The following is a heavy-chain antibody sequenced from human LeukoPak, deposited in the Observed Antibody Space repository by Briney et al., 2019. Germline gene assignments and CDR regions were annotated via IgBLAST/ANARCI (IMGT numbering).Heavy chain of an antibody. J-gene: IGHJ4*02. CDR1: GFIFSNYW. Sequence: PGGSLRLSCAASGFIFSNYWMTWVRQTPGKGLEWVANVKQDGSEKDYVDSVKGRFTISRDNAKNSLYLQMNSLRAEDTAVYYCTRVGMSSSWFDERDYYFDYWGQGTLVTVSS. V-gene: IGHV3-7*03. CDR2: VKQDGSEK. D-gene: IGHD6-13*01. CDR3: TRVGMSSSWFDERDYYFDY.